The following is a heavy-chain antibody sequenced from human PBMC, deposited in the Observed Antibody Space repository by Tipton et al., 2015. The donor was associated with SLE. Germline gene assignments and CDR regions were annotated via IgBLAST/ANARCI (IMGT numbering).Heavy chain of an antibody. CDR3: ARPKALVGATGSASAPTLFPLVS. CDR1: GGSISSYY. J-gene: IGHJ5*01. Sequence: TLSLTCTVSGGSISSYYWSWIRQPAGKGLEWIGRIYTSGSTNYNPSLKSRVTMSVDTSKNPFSLKLSSVTAADTAVYYCARPKALVGATGSASAPTLFPLVSW. V-gene: IGHV4-4*07. CDR2: IYTSGST. D-gene: IGHD1-26*01.